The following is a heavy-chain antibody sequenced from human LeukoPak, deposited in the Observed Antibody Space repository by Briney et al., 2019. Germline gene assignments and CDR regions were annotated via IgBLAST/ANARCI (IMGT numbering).Heavy chain of an antibody. J-gene: IGHJ4*02. CDR3: ARSERLLQAPFDY. CDR1: GGSFRGYY. V-gene: IGHV4-34*01. Sequence: PSETLSLTCAVSGGSFRGYYWSWIRQSPGKGLEWIGEINHSGTTNYNPSLKSRVTISVDTSKNQFSLKLTSMTAEETAVYYCARSERLLQAPFDYWGQGTLVTVSS. CDR2: INHSGTT. D-gene: IGHD3-3*01.